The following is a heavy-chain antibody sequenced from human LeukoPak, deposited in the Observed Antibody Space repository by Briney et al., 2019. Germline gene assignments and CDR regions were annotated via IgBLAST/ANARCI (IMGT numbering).Heavy chain of an antibody. J-gene: IGHJ4*02. Sequence: GGSLRLSCAASGFTFSSYWMHWVRQAPGKGLVWVSRINTDGSSTSYADSVKGRFTISRDNSKNTLYLQMNSLRAEDTAVYYCARDRRYYYDSSGYSGGYWGQGTLVTVSS. CDR3: ARDRRYYYDSSGYSGGY. CDR1: GFTFSSYW. CDR2: INTDGSST. V-gene: IGHV3-74*01. D-gene: IGHD3-22*01.